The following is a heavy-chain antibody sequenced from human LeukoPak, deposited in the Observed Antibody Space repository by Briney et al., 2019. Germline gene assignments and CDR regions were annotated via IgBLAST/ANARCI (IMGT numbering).Heavy chain of an antibody. Sequence: GGSLRLSCGGSGFTFSNYWMNWVRQAPGKGLEWVADIKQDGSESHYVDSVKGRFTISRDNAKNTLYLQMNSLRAEDTAVYYCARALGGWTLPDYWGQGTLVTVSS. CDR3: ARALGGWTLPDY. J-gene: IGHJ4*02. D-gene: IGHD6-19*01. CDR2: IKQDGSES. V-gene: IGHV3-7*01. CDR1: GFTFSNYW.